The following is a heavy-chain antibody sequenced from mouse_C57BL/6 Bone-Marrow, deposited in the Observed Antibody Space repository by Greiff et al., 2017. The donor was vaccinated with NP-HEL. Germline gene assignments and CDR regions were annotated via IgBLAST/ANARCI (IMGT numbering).Heavy chain of an antibody. Sequence: EVKLMESGAELVRPGASVKLSCTASGFNIKDDYMHWVKQRPEQGLEWIGWIDPENGDTEYASKFQGKATITADTSSNTAYLQLSSLTSEDTAVYYCTTAGLLKFAYWGQGTLVTVSA. CDR2: IDPENGDT. J-gene: IGHJ3*01. D-gene: IGHD2-3*01. CDR1: GFNIKDDY. CDR3: TTAGLLKFAY. V-gene: IGHV14-4*01.